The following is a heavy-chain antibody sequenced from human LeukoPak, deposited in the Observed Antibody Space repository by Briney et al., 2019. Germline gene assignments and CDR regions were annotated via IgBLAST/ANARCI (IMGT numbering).Heavy chain of an antibody. Sequence: GGTLRLSCAASGFTFSNFSMNWVRQAPGKGLEWISYIGTSPTAVHYADSVQGRFTISRDDATNSLYLQMSGLRVDDTAVYFCVRDYSYAFDIWGQGTVVSVSS. D-gene: IGHD2-15*01. J-gene: IGHJ3*02. CDR1: GFTFSNFS. CDR3: VRDYSYAFDI. V-gene: IGHV3-48*01. CDR2: IGTSPTAV.